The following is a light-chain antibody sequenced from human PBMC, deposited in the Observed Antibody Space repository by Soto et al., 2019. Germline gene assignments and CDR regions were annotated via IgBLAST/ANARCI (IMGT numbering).Light chain of an antibody. CDR3: QQYFTSPLT. Sequence: EVGLTQSPGTLSLSPGESATLSCRASQSVISNYLAWYQQKPGQAPRLLIYGVSTRATGIPDRFSGSGSGTDFSLPISRLEPQDFALYYCQQYFTSPLTFGGGTKVEIK. CDR2: GVS. J-gene: IGKJ4*01. V-gene: IGKV3-20*01. CDR1: QSVISNY.